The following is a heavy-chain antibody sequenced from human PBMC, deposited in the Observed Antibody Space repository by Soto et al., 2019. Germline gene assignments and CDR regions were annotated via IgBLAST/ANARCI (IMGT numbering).Heavy chain of an antibody. CDR2: IYYSGGT. CDR1: GAALSSGGYF. V-gene: IGHV4-61*03. CDR3: TRDQSDDNYFDP. Sequence: QVQLQQSGPGLVKPSETLSLTCTVSGAALSSGGYFYTWVRQPPGKGLEWLGYIYYSGGTNYNPSHKSRVTLSLDTSKSHFSRRLISVTAADTAVYCCTRDQSDDNYFDPWGQGTLVTVSS. J-gene: IGHJ5*02.